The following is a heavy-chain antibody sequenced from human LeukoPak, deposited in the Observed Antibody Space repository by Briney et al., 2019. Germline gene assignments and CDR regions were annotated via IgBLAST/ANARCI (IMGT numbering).Heavy chain of an antibody. CDR2: VHNVGST. CDR1: GVSTTNGIYY. Sequence: SETLSLTCTVSGVSTTNGIYYWAWIRQPPGKGLEWIVSVHNVGSTYYNLSLRSRVTMSIDTSKNQFSLRLNSVTAADTAVYYCARHAEYNSGWHFYLDHWGQGILVTVSS. CDR3: ARHAEYNSGWHFYLDH. J-gene: IGHJ4*02. D-gene: IGHD6-19*01. V-gene: IGHV4-39*01.